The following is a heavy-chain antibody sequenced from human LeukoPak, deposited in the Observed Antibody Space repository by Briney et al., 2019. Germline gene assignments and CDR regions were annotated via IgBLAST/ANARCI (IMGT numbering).Heavy chain of an antibody. CDR2: VTGNGGST. Sequence: GGSLRLSCAASGFTFNNYAMSWVRRAPGKGLEWVSTVTGNGGSTYYADSVKGRFTISRDNSKNMVYLQMNSLRVEDTAVYYCARSSHYDILTGYSEEDAFDIWGQGTMVTVSS. CDR1: GFTFNNYA. D-gene: IGHD3-9*01. J-gene: IGHJ3*02. V-gene: IGHV3-23*01. CDR3: ARSSHYDILTGYSEEDAFDI.